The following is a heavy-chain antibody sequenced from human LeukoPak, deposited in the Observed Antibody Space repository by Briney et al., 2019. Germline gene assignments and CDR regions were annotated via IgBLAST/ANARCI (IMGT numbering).Heavy chain of an antibody. CDR3: ARGGTLRFLEWLTRGYYFDY. Sequence: SETLSLTCAVYGGSFSGYYWSWIRQPPGKGLEWIGEINHSGSTNYNPSLKSRVTISVDTSKNQFSLKLSSVTAADTAVYYCARGGTLRFLEWLTRGYYFDYWGQGTLVTVSS. CDR2: INHSGST. D-gene: IGHD3-3*01. V-gene: IGHV4-34*01. J-gene: IGHJ4*02. CDR1: GGSFSGYY.